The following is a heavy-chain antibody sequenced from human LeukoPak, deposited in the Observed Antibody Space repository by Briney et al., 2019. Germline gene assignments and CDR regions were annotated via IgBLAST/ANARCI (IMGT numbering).Heavy chain of an antibody. CDR1: GDSINDHY. J-gene: IGHJ4*02. Sequence: SETLSLTCTVSGDSINDHYWSWIRQPPGEGLEWIAYIYSSVSTNYNPSLKSRVTISIDTSKSQFSLKLTSVTAADTAVYYCARHRTGFHFDFWGQGTLVTVSS. CDR2: IYSSVST. V-gene: IGHV4-4*09. D-gene: IGHD1/OR15-1a*01. CDR3: ARHRTGFHFDF.